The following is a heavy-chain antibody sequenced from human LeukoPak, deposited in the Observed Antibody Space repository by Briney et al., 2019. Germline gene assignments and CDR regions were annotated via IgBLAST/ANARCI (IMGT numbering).Heavy chain of an antibody. Sequence: GGSLRLSCAASGFTFSSYWMNWVRQAPGKGLAWVANIKQDGSEKYYVDSVKGRFTISRDNSRNTLYLQMNSLRAEDTAVYYCARGLGRELDGAFDIWGQGTMVTVSS. D-gene: IGHD3-10*01. J-gene: IGHJ3*02. CDR2: IKQDGSEK. CDR3: ARGLGRELDGAFDI. V-gene: IGHV3-7*05. CDR1: GFTFSSYW.